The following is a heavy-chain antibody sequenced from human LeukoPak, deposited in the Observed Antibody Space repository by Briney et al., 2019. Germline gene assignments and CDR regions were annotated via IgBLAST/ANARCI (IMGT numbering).Heavy chain of an antibody. J-gene: IGHJ4*02. CDR3: AKDPTHYRVWDYYETIGLSC. CDR2: IRYDGSNK. D-gene: IGHD3-22*01. CDR1: GFTFSSYG. V-gene: IGHV3-30*02. Sequence: PGGSLRLSCAASGFTFSSYGMHWVRQAPGKGLEWVAFIRYDGSNKYYADSVKGRFTISRDNSKNTLNLQMNSLRAEDTAVYYCAKDPTHYRVWDYYETIGLSCWGQGTLVTVSS.